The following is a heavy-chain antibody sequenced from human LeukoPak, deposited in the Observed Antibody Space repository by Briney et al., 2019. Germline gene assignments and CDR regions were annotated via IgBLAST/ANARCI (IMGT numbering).Heavy chain of an antibody. J-gene: IGHJ2*01. CDR1: GGSISSYY. Sequence: SETLSLTCTVSGGSISSYYWSWIRQPPGKGLEWIGYIHYSGSTNYNPSLKSRVTISADTSKNRFSLKLSSVTAADTAVYYCARLYYDVLTGRGSWYFDLWGRGTLVTVSS. CDR3: ARLYYDVLTGRGSWYFDL. CDR2: IHYSGST. V-gene: IGHV4-59*01. D-gene: IGHD3-9*01.